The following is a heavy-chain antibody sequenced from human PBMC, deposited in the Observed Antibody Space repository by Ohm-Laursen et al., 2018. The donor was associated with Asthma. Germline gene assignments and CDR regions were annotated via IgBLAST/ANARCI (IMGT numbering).Heavy chain of an antibody. V-gene: IGHV3-30*18. CDR2: ISYDGSNK. D-gene: IGHD2-15*01. J-gene: IGHJ6*02. Sequence: SLRLSCTAPGFTFSSYGMHWVRQAPGKGLEWVAVISYDGSNKYYADSVKGRFTISRDNSKNTLYLQMNSLRAEDTAVYYCAKAICSGGSCYSIPYYYYGMDVWGQGTTVTVSS. CDR1: GFTFSSYG. CDR3: AKAICSGGSCYSIPYYYYGMDV.